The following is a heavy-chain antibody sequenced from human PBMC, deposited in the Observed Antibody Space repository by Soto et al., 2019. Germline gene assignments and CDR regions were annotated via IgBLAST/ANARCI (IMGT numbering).Heavy chain of an antibody. J-gene: IGHJ5*02. V-gene: IGHV4-31*03. CDR3: ARGAQQCARENWFDP. CDR1: GGSISSGGYY. Sequence: QVQLQESGPGLVKPSQTLSLTCTVSGGSISSGGYYWSWIRQHPGKGLEWIGYIYYSGSTYYNPSLKSRVTISVDTSKNQFSRKLSSVTAAETAVYYWARGAQQCARENWFDPWCQGTMVTVSS. CDR2: IYYSGST. D-gene: IGHD6-19*01.